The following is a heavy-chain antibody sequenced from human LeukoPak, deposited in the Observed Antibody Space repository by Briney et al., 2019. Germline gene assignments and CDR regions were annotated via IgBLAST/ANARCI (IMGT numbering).Heavy chain of an antibody. D-gene: IGHD1-26*01. CDR3: AREDLVGAIDY. CDR1: GFTFSSYS. CDR2: ISSSRSYI. Sequence: GGSLRLSCAASGFTFSSYSINWVRQAPGKGLEWVSSISSSRSYIYYADSVKGRFTISRDNAKNSLYLQMNSLRVGDTATYYCAREDLVGAIDYWGQGTLVTVSS. J-gene: IGHJ4*02. V-gene: IGHV3-21*01.